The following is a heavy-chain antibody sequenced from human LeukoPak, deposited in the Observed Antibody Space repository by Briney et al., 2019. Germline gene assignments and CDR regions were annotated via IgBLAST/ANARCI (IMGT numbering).Heavy chain of an antibody. D-gene: IGHD3-10*01. CDR1: GDTFSSYA. CDR3: ARDLSGRNWFDP. J-gene: IGHJ5*02. CDR2: IIPIFGTA. V-gene: IGHV1-69*05. Sequence: SVKVSCKASGDTFSSYAISWVRQAPGQGLEWMGGIIPIFGTANYAQKFQGRVTITTDESTSTAYMELSSLRSEDTAVYYCARDLSGRNWFDPWGQGTLVTVSS.